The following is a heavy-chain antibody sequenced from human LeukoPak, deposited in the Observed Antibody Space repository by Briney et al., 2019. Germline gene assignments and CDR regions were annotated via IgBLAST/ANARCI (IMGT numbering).Heavy chain of an antibody. CDR2: ISWNSGTI. D-gene: IGHD3-10*01. J-gene: IGHJ5*02. Sequence: GGSLRLSCAASGFTFDDYAMHWVRQAPGRGPEWVSGISWNSGTIDYGDSVKGRFTISRDNGKSSLYLEMNSLRPEDTAFYYCAKDKGSIPNNFFDLWGQGTLVTVSS. CDR3: AKDKGSIPNNFFDL. CDR1: GFTFDDYA. V-gene: IGHV3-9*01.